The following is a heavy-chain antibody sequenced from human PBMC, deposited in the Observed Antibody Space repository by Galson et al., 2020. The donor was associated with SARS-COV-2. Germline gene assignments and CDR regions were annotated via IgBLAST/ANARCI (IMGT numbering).Heavy chain of an antibody. CDR1: GFTFSSYW. CDR3: ARDSVIMITFGGVP. V-gene: IGHV3-74*01. D-gene: IGHD3-16*01. J-gene: IGHJ5*02. CDR2: INSDGSIT. Sequence: TGGSLRLSCAASGFTFSSYWMHWVRQAPGKGLVWVSRINSDGSITIYADSVKGRFTISRDNAKNTLYLQMNSLRAEDTAVYYCARDSVIMITFGGVPWGQGTLVTVSS.